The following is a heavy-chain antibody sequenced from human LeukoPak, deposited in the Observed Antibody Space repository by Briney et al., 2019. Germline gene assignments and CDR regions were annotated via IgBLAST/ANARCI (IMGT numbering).Heavy chain of an antibody. CDR1: GGSFSGYY. CDR2: INHSGST. V-gene: IGHV4-34*01. J-gene: IGHJ3*02. D-gene: IGHD6-13*01. Sequence: SETLSLTCAVYGGSFSGYYWSWIRQPPGKGLEWIGEINHSGSTNYNPSLKSRVTISVDTSKNQFSLKLSSVPAADAAVYYCARGRGRIYSSSWKQRAFDIWGQGTMVTVSS. CDR3: ARGRGRIYSSSWKQRAFDI.